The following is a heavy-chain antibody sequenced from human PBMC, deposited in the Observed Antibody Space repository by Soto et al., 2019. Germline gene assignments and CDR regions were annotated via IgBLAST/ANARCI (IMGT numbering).Heavy chain of an antibody. J-gene: IGHJ4*02. CDR1: GFTVSSNY. D-gene: IGHD3-3*01. CDR3: ASGEWLCPLFDY. Sequence: GGSLRLSCAASGFTVSSNYMSWVRQAPGKGLEWVSVIYSGGSTYYADSVKGRFTISRDNSKNTLYLQMNSLRAEDTAVYYCASGEWLCPLFDYWGQGTLVTVSS. V-gene: IGHV3-66*01. CDR2: IYSGGST.